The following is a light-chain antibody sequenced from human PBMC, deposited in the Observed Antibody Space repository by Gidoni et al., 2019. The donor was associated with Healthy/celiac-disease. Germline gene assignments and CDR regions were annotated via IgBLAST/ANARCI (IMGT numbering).Light chain of an antibody. J-gene: IGKJ1*01. CDR1: QSISSH. CDR2: AAS. CDR3: QESYSTWWT. V-gene: IGKV1-39*01. Sequence: DIQMTQSPSSLSASVGDRVTITCRASQSISSHLNWYQQKPGKAPKLLIFAASSLQSGVPSRFRGSGSGTDFTLTISSLQPEDFATYYCQESYSTWWTFGQGTKVEIK.